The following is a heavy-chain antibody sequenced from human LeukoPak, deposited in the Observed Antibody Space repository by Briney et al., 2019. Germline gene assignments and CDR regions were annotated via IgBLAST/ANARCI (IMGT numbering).Heavy chain of an antibody. Sequence: GGSLRLSCAASGFIFDDYGMSWVRQAPGKGLEWVSGINWKGGSTGYADSVKGRFTISRDNAKNSLYLQMNSLRAEDTAVYYCAELGITMIGGVWGKGTTVTISS. D-gene: IGHD3-10*02. CDR3: AELGITMIGGV. J-gene: IGHJ6*04. V-gene: IGHV3-20*04. CDR2: INWKGGST. CDR1: GFIFDDYG.